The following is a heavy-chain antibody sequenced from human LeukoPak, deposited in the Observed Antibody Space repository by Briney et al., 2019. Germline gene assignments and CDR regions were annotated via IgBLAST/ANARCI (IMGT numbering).Heavy chain of an antibody. V-gene: IGHV4-39*01. D-gene: IGHD6-19*01. CDR3: ARLAYSSGWYYFDY. CDR2: IYYSGST. Sequence: KASETLSLTCTVSGGSISSSSYYWGWIRQPPGKGREWIGSIYYSGSTYYNPSLKSRVTISVDTSKNQFSLKLSSVTAADTAVYYCARLAYSSGWYYFDYWGQGTLVTVSS. J-gene: IGHJ4*02. CDR1: GGSISSSSYY.